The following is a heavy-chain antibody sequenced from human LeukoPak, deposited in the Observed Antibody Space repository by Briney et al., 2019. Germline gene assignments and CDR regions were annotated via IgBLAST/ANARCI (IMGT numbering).Heavy chain of an antibody. V-gene: IGHV3-74*01. Sequence: GGSLRLSCAASGFIFSNYWMHWVRQAPGKGLVWVSRINSDGSSTSYADSVKGRFTISRDNAKNTLYLQMNSLRAEDTAVYYCARGSGFLEWLSTWFDPWGQGTLVTVSS. J-gene: IGHJ5*02. D-gene: IGHD3-3*01. CDR1: GFIFSNYW. CDR3: ARGSGFLEWLSTWFDP. CDR2: INSDGSST.